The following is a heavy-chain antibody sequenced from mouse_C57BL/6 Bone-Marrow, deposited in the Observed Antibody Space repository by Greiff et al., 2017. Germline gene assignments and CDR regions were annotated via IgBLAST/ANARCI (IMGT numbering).Heavy chain of an antibody. V-gene: IGHV1-4*01. J-gene: IGHJ2*01. CDR2: INPSSGYP. D-gene: IGHD1-3*01. Sequence: QVQLQQSGAELARPGASVKMSCKASGYTLPRYTMHWVNQRPGQGLEWIGYINPSSGYPTYNQKFKDKATLSADKSSSTAYMQLCSLTAEDSAVYYCARLGSSPLDYWGKGTTLTVSA. CDR1: GYTLPRYT. CDR3: ARLGSSPLDY.